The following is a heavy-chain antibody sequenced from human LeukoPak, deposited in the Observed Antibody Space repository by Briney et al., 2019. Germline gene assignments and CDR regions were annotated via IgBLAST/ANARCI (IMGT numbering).Heavy chain of an antibody. D-gene: IGHD4-17*01. CDR3: AKDRYLTTVKNADY. Sequence: GGSLRLSCAASGFTVSSNYMSWVRQAPGKGLEWVSGISGSGGSTYYADSVKGRFTISRDNSKNTLFLQMNSLRAEDTAVYYCAKDRYLTTVKNADYWGQGTLVTVSS. CDR1: GFTVSSNY. CDR2: ISGSGGST. J-gene: IGHJ4*02. V-gene: IGHV3-23*01.